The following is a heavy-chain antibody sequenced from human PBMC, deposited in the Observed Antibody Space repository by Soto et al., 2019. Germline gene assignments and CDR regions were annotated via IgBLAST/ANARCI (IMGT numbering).Heavy chain of an antibody. D-gene: IGHD6-19*01. CDR3: ATRNAVAGTLAAFDI. V-gene: IGHV4-34*01. J-gene: IGHJ3*02. CDR2: INHSGST. CDR1: GGSFSGYY. Sequence: PSETLPLTCAVYGGSFSGYYWSWLRQPPGKGLEWIGEINHSGSTNYNPSLKSRVTISVDTSKNQFSLKLSSVTAADTAVYYCATRNAVAGTLAAFDIWGQGTMVTVS.